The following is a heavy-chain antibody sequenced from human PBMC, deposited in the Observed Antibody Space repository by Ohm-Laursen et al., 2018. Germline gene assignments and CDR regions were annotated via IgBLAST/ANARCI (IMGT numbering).Heavy chain of an antibody. CDR1: GFTVSSNY. CDR2: IYSGGST. Sequence: SLRLSCAASGFTVSSNYMSWVRQAPGKGLERVSVIYSGGSTYYADSVKGRFTISRDNSKNTLYLQMNSLRAEDTAVYYCAMPNYYDSSGYYGMDVWGQGTTVTVSS. J-gene: IGHJ6*02. D-gene: IGHD3-22*01. V-gene: IGHV3-53*01. CDR3: AMPNYYDSSGYYGMDV.